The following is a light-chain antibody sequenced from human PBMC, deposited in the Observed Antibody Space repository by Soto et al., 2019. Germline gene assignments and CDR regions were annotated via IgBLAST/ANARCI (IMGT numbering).Light chain of an antibody. CDR1: QGISSY. V-gene: IGKV1-9*01. CDR3: QQLNSYPIT. Sequence: IQLTQSPSSLSASVGDRVTITCRASQGISSYLAWYQQKPGKAPKLLIYDASTLQSGVPSRFSGSGSGTDFTLTNSSLQPEDFATYYCQQLNSYPITFGQGTRLEIK. J-gene: IGKJ5*01. CDR2: DAS.